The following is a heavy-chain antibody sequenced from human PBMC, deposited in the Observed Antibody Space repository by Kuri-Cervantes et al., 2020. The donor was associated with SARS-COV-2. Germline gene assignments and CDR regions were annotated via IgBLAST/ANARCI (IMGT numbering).Heavy chain of an antibody. V-gene: IGHV1-18*01. J-gene: IGHJ6*02. CDR1: GYTFTSYG. Sequence: ASVKVSCKASGYTFTSYGISWVRQAPGQGLEWMGWISAYNGNTNYAQKLQGRVTMTTDTSTSTAYMELRSLRSDDTAVYYCARVLLWFGESRYYYGMDVWGQGTTVTVSS. D-gene: IGHD3-10*01. CDR3: ARVLLWFGESRYYYGMDV. CDR2: ISAYNGNT.